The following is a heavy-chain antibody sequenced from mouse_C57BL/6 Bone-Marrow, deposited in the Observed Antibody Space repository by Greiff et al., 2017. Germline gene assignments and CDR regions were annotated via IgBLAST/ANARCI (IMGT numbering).Heavy chain of an antibody. J-gene: IGHJ4*01. CDR2: IRNKANGYTT. D-gene: IGHD3-1*01. V-gene: IGHV7-3*01. Sequence: EVQLVESGGGLVQPGGSLSLSCAASGFTFTDYYMSWVRQPPGKALEWLGFIRNKANGYTTEYTASVKGRFTISRDNSQSILYLQMNALRAEDSATYYCASLDTPAPVDYWGQGTSVTVSS. CDR1: GFTFTDYY. CDR3: ASLDTPAPVDY.